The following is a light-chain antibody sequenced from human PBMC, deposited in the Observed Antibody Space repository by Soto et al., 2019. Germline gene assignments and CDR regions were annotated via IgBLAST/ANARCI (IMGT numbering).Light chain of an antibody. CDR2: DAS. CDR1: QGINNY. V-gene: IGKV1-33*01. CDR3: QQYESLPPR. Sequence: DIQMTQSPSSLSASVGGRVTITCQASQGINNYLNWYQQKPGKPPKLLIYDASNLEAGVPSRFSGSGSGTDFTFSITSLQPEDVATYYCQQYESLPPRFGPGTTVEIK. J-gene: IGKJ3*01.